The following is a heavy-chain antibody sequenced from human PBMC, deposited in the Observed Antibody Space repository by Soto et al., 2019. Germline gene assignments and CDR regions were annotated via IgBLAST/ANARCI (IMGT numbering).Heavy chain of an antibody. CDR1: GFPFSSYS. V-gene: IGHV3-21*01. CDR3: ARDLWFGDLSSLDYYYGMDV. CDR2: ISSSSSYI. J-gene: IGHJ6*02. D-gene: IGHD3-10*01. Sequence: PGGSLRLSCAASGFPFSSYSMNWVRQAPGKGLEWVSSISSSSSYIYYADSVKGRFTISRDNAKNSLYLQMNSLRAEDTAVYYSARDLWFGDLSSLDYYYGMDVWGQGTTATVSS.